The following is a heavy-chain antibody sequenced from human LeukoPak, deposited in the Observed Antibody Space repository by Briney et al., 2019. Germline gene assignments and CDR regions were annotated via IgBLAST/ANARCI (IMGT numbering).Heavy chain of an antibody. D-gene: IGHD3-22*01. CDR3: ARESYDSPMDV. CDR2: IYTSGST. Sequence: PSETLSLTCTVSGGYISSYYWSWIRQPAGKGLEWIGRIYTSGSTNYNPPLKSRVTMSVDTSKNQFSLKLSSVTAADTAVYYCARESYDSPMDVWGKGTTVTVSS. V-gene: IGHV4-4*07. J-gene: IGHJ6*04. CDR1: GGYISSYY.